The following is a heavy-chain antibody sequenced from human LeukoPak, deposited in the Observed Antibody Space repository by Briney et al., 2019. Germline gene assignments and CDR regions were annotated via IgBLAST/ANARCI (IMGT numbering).Heavy chain of an antibody. CDR3: ARDPPRPGGHTTPGDDY. D-gene: IGHD2-15*01. Sequence: ASVKVSCKASGYTFTGYYMHWVRQAPGQGLEWMGWINPNSGGTNYAQKLQGRVTMTTDTSTSTAYMELRSLRSDDTAVYYCARDPPRPGGHTTPGDDYWGQGTLVTVSS. CDR2: INPNSGGT. CDR1: GYTFTGYY. V-gene: IGHV1-2*02. J-gene: IGHJ4*02.